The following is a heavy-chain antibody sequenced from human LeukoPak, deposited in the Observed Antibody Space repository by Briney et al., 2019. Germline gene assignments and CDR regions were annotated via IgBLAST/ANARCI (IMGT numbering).Heavy chain of an antibody. CDR3: AKTYDYWSGHLDY. V-gene: IGHV3-53*01. J-gene: IGHJ4*02. CDR1: GFTVSSNY. D-gene: IGHD3-3*01. CDR2: IHDGGST. Sequence: GGSLRLSCAASGFTVSSNYMSWVRQAPGKGLEWVSVIHDGGSTYYADSVKGRFTISRDNSKNTLYLQMNSLRAEDTALYYCAKTYDYWSGHLDYWGKGTLVTVSS.